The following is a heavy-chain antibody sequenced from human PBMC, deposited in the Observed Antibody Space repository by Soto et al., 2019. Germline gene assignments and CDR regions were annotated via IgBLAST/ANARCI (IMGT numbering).Heavy chain of an antibody. CDR1: GGSFSCYY. J-gene: IGHJ4*02. CDR3: AREEHYYDSSGYSY. CDR2: INHSGST. V-gene: IGHV4-34*01. D-gene: IGHD3-22*01. Sequence: SETLSLTCAVYGGSFSCYYWSWIRQPPGKGLEWIGEINHSGSTNYNPSLKSRVTISVDTSKNQFSLKLSSVTAADTAVYYCAREEHYYDSSGYSYWGQGTLVTVSS.